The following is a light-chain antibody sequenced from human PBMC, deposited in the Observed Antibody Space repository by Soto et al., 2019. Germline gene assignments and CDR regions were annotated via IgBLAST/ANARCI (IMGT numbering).Light chain of an antibody. CDR1: ESVRHY. CDR3: QQRSNWPRT. V-gene: IGKV3-11*01. Sequence: IVLTQSPATLSLSPWERATLSCRASESVRHYVAWYQQKPAQAPRLLIYDASNRATGIPARFSGSGSGKEFTLTISSLQSEDFAVYYCQQRSNWPRTFGQGTKVDIK. CDR2: DAS. J-gene: IGKJ1*01.